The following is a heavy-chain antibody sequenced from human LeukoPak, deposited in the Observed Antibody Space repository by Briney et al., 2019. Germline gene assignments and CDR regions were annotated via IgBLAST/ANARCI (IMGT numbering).Heavy chain of an antibody. CDR1: GFTFSSCA. D-gene: IGHD5-24*01. J-gene: IGHJ4*02. Sequence: GSLRLSCAASGFTFSSCAMNWVRQAPGKGLEWVSAITGSGGSTYYADSVRGRFTISRDNSKNTLYLQMNSLRAEDTAVYYCAKVEMATIIYWGQGTLVTVSS. CDR2: ITGSGGST. CDR3: AKVEMATIIY. V-gene: IGHV3-23*01.